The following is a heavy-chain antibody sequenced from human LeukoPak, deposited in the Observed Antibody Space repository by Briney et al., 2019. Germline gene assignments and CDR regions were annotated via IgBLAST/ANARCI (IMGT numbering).Heavy chain of an antibody. D-gene: IGHD3-10*01. CDR2: INPDGSTT. Sequence: GGSLRLSCAASGFTFSNYWMHWVRQDPGKGLVWVSFINPDGSTTNYADSVKGRFTISRDNAKNALYLQMNSLRAEGTAVYYCAKDLHYGSADYWGQGTLVTVSS. CDR3: AKDLHYGSADY. V-gene: IGHV3-74*01. J-gene: IGHJ4*02. CDR1: GFTFSNYW.